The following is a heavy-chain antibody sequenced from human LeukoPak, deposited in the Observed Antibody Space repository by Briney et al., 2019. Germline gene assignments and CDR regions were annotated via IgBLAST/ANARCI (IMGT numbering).Heavy chain of an antibody. CDR1: GFTFGDYA. Sequence: GGSLRLSRTASGFTFGDYAMSWFRQAPGKGLEWVGFIRSKAYGGTTEYAASVKGRFTISRDDSKSIAYLQMNSLKTEDTAVYYCTRAGYSSSWAPSWGQGTLVTVSS. V-gene: IGHV3-49*03. D-gene: IGHD6-13*01. J-gene: IGHJ5*02. CDR2: IRSKAYGGTT. CDR3: TRAGYSSSWAPS.